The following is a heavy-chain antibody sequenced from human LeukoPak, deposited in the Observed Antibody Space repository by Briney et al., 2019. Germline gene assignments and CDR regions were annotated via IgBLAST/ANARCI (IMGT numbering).Heavy chain of an antibody. CDR1: GGSFSGYY. CDR2: INHSGST. D-gene: IGHD4-23*01. Sequence: EASETLSLTCAVYGGSFSGYYWSWIRQPPGKGLEWIGEINHSGSTNYNPSLKSRATISVDTSKNQFSLKLSSVTAADTAVYYCAGRLRWDAFDIWGQGTMVTVSS. J-gene: IGHJ3*02. V-gene: IGHV4-34*01. CDR3: AGRLRWDAFDI.